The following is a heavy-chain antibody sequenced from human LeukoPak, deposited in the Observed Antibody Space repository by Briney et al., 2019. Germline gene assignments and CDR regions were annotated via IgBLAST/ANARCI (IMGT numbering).Heavy chain of an antibody. D-gene: IGHD3-22*01. V-gene: IGHV4-59*01. Sequence: SETLSLTCTVSGGSINFYYWSWIRQSPGKGLEWIGYIYYSGTTKYNPSLKSRVTISIDTSKNQFSLKLSSVTAADTAVYYCARGLYYYDSSGLIWGQGTMVTVSS. CDR3: ARGLYYYDSSGLI. J-gene: IGHJ3*02. CDR1: GGSINFYY. CDR2: IYYSGTT.